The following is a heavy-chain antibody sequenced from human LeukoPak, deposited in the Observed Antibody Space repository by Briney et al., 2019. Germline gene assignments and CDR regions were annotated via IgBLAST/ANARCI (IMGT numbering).Heavy chain of an antibody. J-gene: IGHJ5*02. CDR1: GGSISSGSYY. D-gene: IGHD3-22*01. Sequence: SQTLSLTCTVSGGSISSGSYYWSWIRQPAGKGLEWIGRIYTSGSTNYNPSLKSRVTISVDTSKNQFSLKLSSVTAADTAVYYCARGYDSSGYYYDNWLDPWGQGTLVTVSS. CDR3: ARGYDSSGYYYDNWLDP. V-gene: IGHV4-61*02. CDR2: IYTSGST.